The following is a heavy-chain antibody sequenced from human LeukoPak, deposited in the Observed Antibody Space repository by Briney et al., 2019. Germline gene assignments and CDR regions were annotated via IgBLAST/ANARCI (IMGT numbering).Heavy chain of an antibody. V-gene: IGHV3-49*04. CDR3: TRERHGLDY. J-gene: IGHJ4*02. Sequence: GGSLRLSCTASGFTLGDYAMSWARQAPGKGLEWGGVIRCKGYGGPTEYVACVKGRFTISIDDSKSIAYVQMNNLKTEDTAPSHWTRERHGLDYSGEGTLVTVSS. D-gene: IGHD1-1*01. CDR2: IRCKGYGGPT. CDR1: GFTLGDYA.